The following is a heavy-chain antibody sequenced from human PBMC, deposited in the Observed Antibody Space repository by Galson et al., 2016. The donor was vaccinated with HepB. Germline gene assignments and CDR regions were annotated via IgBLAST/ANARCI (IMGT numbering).Heavy chain of an antibody. Sequence: SLRLSYAASGLMFNSYGMHWVRQAPGKGLEWIAFLSYDGVNVLYADSVKGRFTSSRDNSKNTLYLQMNSLRAEDTAVYYCTKDQLRYCGGDCYPGYNWFDPWGQGTLVTVSS. CDR1: GLMFNSYG. CDR3: TKDQLRYCGGDCYPGYNWFDP. V-gene: IGHV3-30*18. D-gene: IGHD2-21*02. J-gene: IGHJ5*02. CDR2: LSYDGVNV.